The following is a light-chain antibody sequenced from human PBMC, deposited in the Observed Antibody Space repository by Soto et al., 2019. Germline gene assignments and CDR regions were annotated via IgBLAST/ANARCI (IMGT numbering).Light chain of an antibody. CDR1: SSYIGAGYD. CDR2: GNT. V-gene: IGLV1-40*01. CDR3: QSYDSSLSGYV. J-gene: IGLJ1*01. Sequence: QSVLTQPPSVSGAPGQRVTISCTGSSSYIGAGYDVHWYQQLPGAAPKLLFYGNTNRPSGVPDRFSGSKSGTSASLAITGVQAEDEADYYCQSYDSSLSGYVFGTGTKLTVL.